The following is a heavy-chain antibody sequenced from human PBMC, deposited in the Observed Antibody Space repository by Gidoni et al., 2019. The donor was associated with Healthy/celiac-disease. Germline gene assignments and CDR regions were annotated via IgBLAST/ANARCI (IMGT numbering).Heavy chain of an antibody. D-gene: IGHD3-10*01. CDR2: IHAGNGNT. CDR1: GYTFTTSA. CDR3: ARETPFYYGSGSRYYYYYGMDV. Sequence: QVQLVQSGPEVKKPGPSVKVSLMASGYTFTTSAMHWVPQAPGQGLEWMGWIHAGNGNTKDSQKFQGRVTITRDTSASTAYMELSRLRSEDTAVYYCARETPFYYGSGSRYYYYYGMDVWGQGTTVTVSS. V-gene: IGHV1-3*01. J-gene: IGHJ6*02.